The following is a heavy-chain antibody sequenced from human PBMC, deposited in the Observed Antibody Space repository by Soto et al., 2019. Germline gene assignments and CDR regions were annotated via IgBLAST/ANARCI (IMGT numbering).Heavy chain of an antibody. Sequence: QVQLVQSGAEVKKPGASVKVSRKASEYTFTGYYIHWVRQAPGQGLEWMGWIDPKSGDKSHAQKFQGRVTMTRDTSISTAYMELSSLRSDDTALYYCARRGVWFGEIDYWGQGTLVTVSS. CDR2: IDPKSGDK. CDR1: EYTFTGYY. D-gene: IGHD3-10*01. CDR3: ARRGVWFGEIDY. V-gene: IGHV1-2*02. J-gene: IGHJ4*02.